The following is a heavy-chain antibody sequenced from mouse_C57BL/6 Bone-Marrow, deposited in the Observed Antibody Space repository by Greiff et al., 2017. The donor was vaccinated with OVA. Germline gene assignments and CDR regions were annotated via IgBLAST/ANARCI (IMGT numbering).Heavy chain of an antibody. CDR1: GYSFTGYY. CDR2: INPSTGGT. V-gene: IGHV1-42*01. J-gene: IGHJ2*01. CDR3: ARSEGNRDY. Sequence: VQLQQSGPELVKPGASVKISCKASGYSFTGYYMNWVKQSPEKSLEWIGEINPSTGGTTYNQKFKAKATLTVDKSSSTAYMQLKSLTSEDSAVYYCARSEGNRDYWGQGTTRTVSS.